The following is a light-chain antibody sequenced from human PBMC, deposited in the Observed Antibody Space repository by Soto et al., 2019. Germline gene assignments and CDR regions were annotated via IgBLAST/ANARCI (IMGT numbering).Light chain of an antibody. CDR3: AAWDYSLSGYV. V-gene: IGLV1-47*01. Sequence: QSVLTQPPSASGTPGQKVTISCSGSSSNIGDNYVYWHQQLPGTAPKLLIYRNNQRPSGVPDRFSGSKSGTSASLAISGLRSEDEADYYCAAWDYSLSGYVFGPGTKLTVL. CDR2: RNN. J-gene: IGLJ1*01. CDR1: SSNIGDNY.